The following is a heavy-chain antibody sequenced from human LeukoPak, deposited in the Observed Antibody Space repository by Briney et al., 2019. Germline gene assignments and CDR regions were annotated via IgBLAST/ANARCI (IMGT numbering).Heavy chain of an antibody. CDR2: VYTSGNA. V-gene: IGHV4-4*07. Sequence: SETLSLTCTVSGGSISSYYWSWLRQPAGKALEWIGRVYTSGNANYNPSLKSRVTMSLDTSKNQFSLKLSSVTAADTAVYYCAGLGGYCTNAVCYSTFDIWGQGTMVTVSS. CDR3: AGLGGYCTNAVCYSTFDI. CDR1: GGSISSYY. J-gene: IGHJ3*02. D-gene: IGHD2-8*01.